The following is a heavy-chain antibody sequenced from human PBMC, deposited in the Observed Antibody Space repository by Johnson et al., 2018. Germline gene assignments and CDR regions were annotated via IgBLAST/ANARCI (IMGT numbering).Heavy chain of an antibody. CDR3: SRESSMSRGVIRYGVDV. V-gene: IGHV3-33*01. J-gene: IGHJ6*02. CDR1: GFTFSDYG. Sequence: QVQLVQSGGGVVQPGRSLRLSCAASGFTFSDYGMHWVRQAPGQGLEWVAVIWYDGSSKYYVDSVKGRFTISRDNTKNTLYLQMNSLRAEDTAIYYCSRESSMSRGVIRYGVDVGGQGTTVTVAS. D-gene: IGHD3-10*01. CDR2: IWYDGSSK.